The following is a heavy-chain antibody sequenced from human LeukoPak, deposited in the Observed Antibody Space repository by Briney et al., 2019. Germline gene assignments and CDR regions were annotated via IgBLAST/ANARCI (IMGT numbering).Heavy chain of an antibody. CDR2: IYYSGST. D-gene: IGHD4/OR15-4a*01. CDR1: GRSISSYY. CDR3: ARVFNGGNYEGDY. Sequence: SETLSLTCTVSGRSISSYYWSWIRQPPGKGLEWIGYIYYSGSTNYNPSLKSRVTISVDTSKNQFSLKLSSVTAADTAVYYCARVFNGGNYEGDYWGQGTLVTVSS. V-gene: IGHV4-59*01. J-gene: IGHJ4*02.